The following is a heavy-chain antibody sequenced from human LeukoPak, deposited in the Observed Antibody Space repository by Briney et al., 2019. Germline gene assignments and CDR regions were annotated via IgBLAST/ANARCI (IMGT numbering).Heavy chain of an antibody. D-gene: IGHD6-13*01. CDR3: VKNSGWYRPDY. CDR2: INQNGGQS. J-gene: IGHJ4*02. CDR1: GFSFSNYW. V-gene: IGHV3-7*03. Sequence: GGSLRLSCEASGFSFSNYWMTWVRQAPGKGLEWVADINQNGGQSYYVDSVKGRFTLSRDNAKNSLFLQLNSLRAEDTAVYYCVKNSGWYRPDYWGQGITVIVSS.